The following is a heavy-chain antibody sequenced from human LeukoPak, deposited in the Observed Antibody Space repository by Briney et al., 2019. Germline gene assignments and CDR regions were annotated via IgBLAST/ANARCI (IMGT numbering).Heavy chain of an antibody. J-gene: IGHJ4*02. V-gene: IGHV3-7*01. CDR1: GFTFSSYW. CDR3: AKVDLGTYYFDY. CDR2: IKQDGSEK. D-gene: IGHD7-27*01. Sequence: GGSLRLSCAASGFTFSSYWMSWVRQAPGKGLEWVANIKQDGSEKNYVDSVKGRFTISRDNAKNSLYMQMNSLRAEDTAVYYCAKVDLGTYYFDYWGQGTLVTVSS.